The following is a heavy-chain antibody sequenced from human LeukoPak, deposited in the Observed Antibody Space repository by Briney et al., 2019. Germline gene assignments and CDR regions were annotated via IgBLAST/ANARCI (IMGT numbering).Heavy chain of an antibody. CDR2: IKHEWSEK. Sequence: GGSLSLSCAVSGFTFSTYWMSWVRQAPGKVLEWVGNIKHEWSEKYFVDSVTGRFTISRDNAKDSLYLEMNSLRAEDTGVDYCARIRGIAAAGDYWGQGTLVTVSS. D-gene: IGHD6-13*01. CDR1: GFTFSTYW. V-gene: IGHV3-7*04. CDR3: ARIRGIAAAGDY. J-gene: IGHJ4*02.